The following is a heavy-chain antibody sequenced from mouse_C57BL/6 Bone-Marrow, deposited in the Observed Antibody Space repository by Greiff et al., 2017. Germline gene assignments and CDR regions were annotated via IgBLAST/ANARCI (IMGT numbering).Heavy chain of an antibody. Sequence: EVQLVESGGGLVQPGGSMKLSCAASGFTFSDAWMDWVRQSPEKGLEWVALIRNKANNHATYYAASVKGRFTISRDDSKSSVYLQMNSLRPEDTGIYYCTGWERVSFAYWGQGTLVTVSA. CDR2: IRNKANNHAT. CDR3: TGWERVSFAY. V-gene: IGHV6-6*01. J-gene: IGHJ3*01. D-gene: IGHD3-3*01. CDR1: GFTFSDAW.